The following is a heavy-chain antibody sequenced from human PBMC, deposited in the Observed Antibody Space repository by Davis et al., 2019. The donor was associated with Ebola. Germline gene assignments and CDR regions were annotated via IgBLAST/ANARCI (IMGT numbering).Heavy chain of an antibody. CDR1: GFTFSNYA. J-gene: IGHJ4*02. V-gene: IGHV3-23*01. Sequence: PGGSLRLSCVASGFTFSNYAMSWVRQAPGKGLEWVSTITGSGGSTYYADSVKGRFTISRANSKNTLFLQMSTLRVEDTAVYYWANQWELVAYFDYWGQGTLVTVSS. D-gene: IGHD1-26*01. CDR2: ITGSGGST. CDR3: ANQWELVAYFDY.